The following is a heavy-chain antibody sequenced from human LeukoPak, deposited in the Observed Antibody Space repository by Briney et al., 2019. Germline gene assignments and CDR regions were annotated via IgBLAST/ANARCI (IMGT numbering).Heavy chain of an antibody. D-gene: IGHD5-12*01. J-gene: IGHJ4*02. V-gene: IGHV7-4-1*02. CDR1: GYSLISYD. Sequence: ASVKVPCKASGYSLISYDVNWVRQAPGQGLEWMGWINTNTGNPTYAQGFTGRFVFSLDTSVSTAYLQISSLKAEDTAVYYCARGRRPKTPQTQYSGYGAGYWGQGTLVTVSS. CDR3: ARGRRPKTPQTQYSGYGAGY. CDR2: INTNTGNP.